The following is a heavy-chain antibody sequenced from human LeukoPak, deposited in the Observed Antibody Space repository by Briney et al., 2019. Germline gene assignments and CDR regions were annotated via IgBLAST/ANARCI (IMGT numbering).Heavy chain of an antibody. Sequence: GASVKVSCKASGYTFTSYDINWVRQATGQGLEWMGWMNPNSGNTGYAQKFQGRVTMTWNTSISTAYMELSSLRSEDTAVYYCASSLITIYGPGDYWGQGTLVTVSS. CDR2: MNPNSGNT. V-gene: IGHV1-8*01. D-gene: IGHD3-16*01. CDR3: ASSLITIYGPGDY. J-gene: IGHJ4*02. CDR1: GYTFTSYD.